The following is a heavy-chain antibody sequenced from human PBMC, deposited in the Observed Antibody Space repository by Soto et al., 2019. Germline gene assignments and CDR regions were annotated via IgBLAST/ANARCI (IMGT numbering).Heavy chain of an antibody. CDR2: ISSSSTI. Sequence: GGSLRLSCAASGFTFSSYSMNWVRQAPGKGLEWVSYISSSSTIYYADSVKGRFTISRDNAKNSLYLQMNSLRDEDTAVYYCARDFSRDYYDSSGYYQTTYWGPGTLVTVSS. D-gene: IGHD3-22*01. CDR1: GFTFSSYS. J-gene: IGHJ4*02. CDR3: ARDFSRDYYDSSGYYQTTY. V-gene: IGHV3-48*02.